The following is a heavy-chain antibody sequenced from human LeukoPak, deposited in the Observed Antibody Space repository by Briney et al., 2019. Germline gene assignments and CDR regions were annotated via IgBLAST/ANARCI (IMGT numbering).Heavy chain of an antibody. CDR2: IYYSGST. CDR1: GGSISSYY. D-gene: IGHD6-13*01. V-gene: IGHV4-59*01. Sequence: SETLSLTCTVSGGSISSYYWSWIRQPPGKGLEWLGYIYYSGSTNYNPSLKSRVTISVDTSKNQFSLKLSSVTAADTAVYYCASQYSSSWSYMDVWGKGTTVTVSS. J-gene: IGHJ6*03. CDR3: ASQYSSSWSYMDV.